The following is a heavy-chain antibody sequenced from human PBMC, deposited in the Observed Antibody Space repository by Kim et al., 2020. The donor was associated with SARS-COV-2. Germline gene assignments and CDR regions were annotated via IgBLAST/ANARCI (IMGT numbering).Heavy chain of an antibody. V-gene: IGHV1-58*01. D-gene: IGHD3-10*01. J-gene: IGHJ4*02. CDR3: AADLDGSGSFSQ. Sequence: NYAQKFQERVTITRDMSTSTAYMELSSLRSEDTAVYYCAADLDGSGSFSQWGQGTLVTVSS.